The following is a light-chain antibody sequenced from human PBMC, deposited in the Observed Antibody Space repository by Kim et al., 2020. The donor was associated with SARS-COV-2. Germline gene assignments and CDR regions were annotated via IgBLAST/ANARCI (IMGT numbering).Light chain of an antibody. CDR3: NSRDSSGNVV. Sequence: SSELTQDPAVSVALGQTVRITCQGDSLRSYYASWYQQKPGQAPVLVIYGKNNRPSGIPDRFSGSISGNTASLTITGAQAEDEADYYCNSRDSSGNVVFGGGTQLTVL. V-gene: IGLV3-19*01. CDR1: SLRSYY. J-gene: IGLJ2*01. CDR2: GKN.